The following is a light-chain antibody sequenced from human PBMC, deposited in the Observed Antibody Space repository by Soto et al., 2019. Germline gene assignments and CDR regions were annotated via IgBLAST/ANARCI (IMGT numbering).Light chain of an antibody. V-gene: IGKV1-39*01. CDR1: QDIGNY. Sequence: IQMTQSPSSLSASVGDRVTITCRASQDIGNYLNWYQQKPGEAPKVLIFAASSLRSGVPSRFSGSGYGTDFTLTINNLHPEDSATYYCQQTHAVPLTFGQGTRLEIK. CDR2: AAS. J-gene: IGKJ5*01. CDR3: QQTHAVPLT.